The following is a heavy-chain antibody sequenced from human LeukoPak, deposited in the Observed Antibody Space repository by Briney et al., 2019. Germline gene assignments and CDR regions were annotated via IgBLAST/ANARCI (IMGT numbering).Heavy chain of an antibody. D-gene: IGHD1-1*01. CDR3: ARDPVTGTTGTTLDY. CDR2: IKQDGSEK. CDR1: GFTFSSYW. J-gene: IGHJ4*02. V-gene: IGHV3-7*01. Sequence: GGSLRLSCAASGFTFSSYWMSWVRQAPGKGLEWVANIKQDGSEKYYVDSVKGRFTISRDNAKNSLYLQMNSLRAEDTAVYYCARDPVTGTTGTTLDYWGQGTLVTVSS.